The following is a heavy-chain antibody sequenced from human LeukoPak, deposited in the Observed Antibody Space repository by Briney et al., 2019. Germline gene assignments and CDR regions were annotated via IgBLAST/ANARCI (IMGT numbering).Heavy chain of an antibody. CDR2: IYPGDSDT. CDR3: ARGMTSFDY. V-gene: IGHV5-51*01. D-gene: IGHD1-14*01. CDR1: GYSFTNYW. J-gene: IGHJ4*02. Sequence: ESLKISCKGSGYSFTNYWIAWVRQTPGKGLEWMGIIYPGDSDTRYSPSFQGQVTISADKSFSTAYLQWSSLKASDTAIYYCARGMTSFDYWAQGTLVTVSS.